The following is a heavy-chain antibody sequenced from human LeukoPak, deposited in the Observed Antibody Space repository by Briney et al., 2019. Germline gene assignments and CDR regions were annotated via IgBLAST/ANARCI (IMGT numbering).Heavy chain of an antibody. CDR3: ATPFDY. Sequence: PGGSLRLSCASSRFTFRTYSMNWVRQAPGKGLECVSYISSDSGTLYYADSVKGRFTISRYNAKNLLYLQMTSLRAEATAVYSCATPFDYWGQGTLVTVSS. J-gene: IGHJ4*02. CDR2: ISSDSGTL. V-gene: IGHV3-48*01. CDR1: RFTFRTYS.